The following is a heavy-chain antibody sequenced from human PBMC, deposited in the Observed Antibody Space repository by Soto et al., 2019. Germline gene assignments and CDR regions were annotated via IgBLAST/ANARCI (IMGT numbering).Heavy chain of an antibody. J-gene: IGHJ6*02. Sequence: QVQLVQSGAEVKKPGSSVKVSCKAPGGTFSSYAISWVRQAPGQGLEWMGGIIPIFGKAKYAQKFQGRVTITADDSTSTGYMELSSLRSEDTAVYYCARSQGGSSSLDIYYYYYYGMDVWGQGTTVTVSS. CDR3: ARSQGGSSSLDIYYYYYYGMDV. CDR1: GGTFSSYA. CDR2: IIPIFGKA. V-gene: IGHV1-69*01. D-gene: IGHD2-15*01.